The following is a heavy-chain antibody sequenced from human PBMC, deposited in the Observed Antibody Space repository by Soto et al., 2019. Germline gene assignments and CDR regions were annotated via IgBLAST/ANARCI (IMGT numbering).Heavy chain of an antibody. CDR1: GFTFSFYW. J-gene: IGHJ6*02. CDR2: INQDGSDK. D-gene: IGHD1-26*01. V-gene: IGHV3-7*01. Sequence: EVQLVESGGGLVQPRGSQRLSCAVSGFTFSFYWMAWVRQAPGKGLEWVASINQDGSDKSYVDSVRGRFTISRDDDKNSLYLPMTSLGAEDTAVYYCARVRRRDWEMLQTVSYFDDGIDVWGQGTTVTVSS. CDR3: ARVRRRDWEMLQTVSYFDDGIDV.